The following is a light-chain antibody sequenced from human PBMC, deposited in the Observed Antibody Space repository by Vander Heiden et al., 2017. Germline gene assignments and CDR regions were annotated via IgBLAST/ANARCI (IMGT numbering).Light chain of an antibody. CDR3: SSYTTSGTFPYV. V-gene: IGLV2-14*01. J-gene: IGLJ1*01. Sequence: QSALTQPASVSGSPGLSITISCTGTSSDIGGYRYVSWYQRHPGKAPKLIIYDVDSRPLGVSNRFSGSKSGKTASLTISGLQAEDEAEYYCSSYTTSGTFPYVFGAGTQVTVL. CDR2: DVD. CDR1: SSDIGGYRY.